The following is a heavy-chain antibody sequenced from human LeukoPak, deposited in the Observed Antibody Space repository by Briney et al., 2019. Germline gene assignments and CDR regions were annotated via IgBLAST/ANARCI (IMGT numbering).Heavy chain of an antibody. V-gene: IGHV6-1*01. CDR1: GDNVSRNGAS. CDR2: TYFTSKWTG. Sequence: SQTLSLTCAISGDNVSRNGASWHWIRQSPSRGLEWLGRTYFTSKWTGDQAVSVRGRITIKPDTSKNQFTLQLNSVSVEDTAVYYYARRAIWNSYFDLWGQGTLVIVSS. D-gene: IGHD1-7*01. CDR3: ARRAIWNSYFDL. J-gene: IGHJ5*02.